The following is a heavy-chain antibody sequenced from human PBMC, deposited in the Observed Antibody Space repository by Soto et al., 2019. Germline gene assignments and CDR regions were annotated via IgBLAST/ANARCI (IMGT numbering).Heavy chain of an antibody. CDR1: GYTFASYA. V-gene: IGHV1-3*01. J-gene: IGHJ4*02. D-gene: IGHD6-6*01. CDR3: AREYSSWEFDY. CDR2: INAGNGNT. Sequence: ASVKVSCKASGYTFASYAMHWVRQAPGQRLEWMGWINAGNGNTKYSQRYQGRVTITRDTSASTAYMELSSLSSEDTAVYYWAREYSSWEFDYWGRGTRVPFSS.